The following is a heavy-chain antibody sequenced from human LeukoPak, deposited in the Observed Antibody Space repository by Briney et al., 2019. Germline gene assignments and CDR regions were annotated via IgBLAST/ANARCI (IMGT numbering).Heavy chain of an antibody. Sequence: SETLSLTCTVSGRSICSSSYYWGWIRQPRGKGLEWIGSNCGNTYYHPSLKSRVNLSVDTSKNQLCLELSSMTAADTAVYYCAREGPSVYFDYWGQGTLVTFSP. CDR3: AREGPSVYFDY. J-gene: IGHJ4*02. CDR1: GRSICSSSYY. CDR2: NCGNT. V-gene: IGHV4-39*02.